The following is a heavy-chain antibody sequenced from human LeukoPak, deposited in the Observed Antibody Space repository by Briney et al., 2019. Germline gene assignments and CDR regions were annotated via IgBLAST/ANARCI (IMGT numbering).Heavy chain of an antibody. CDR1: GFTFSSYE. CDR3: ARDSYNWNDGNY. D-gene: IGHD1-1*01. Sequence: GGSLRLSCAASGFTFSSYEMNWVRQAPGKGLEWVSYISSSGSTIYYADSVKGRFTISRDNAKNSLYLQMNSLRAEDTTVYYCARDSYNWNDGNYWGQGTLVTVSS. V-gene: IGHV3-48*03. J-gene: IGHJ4*02. CDR2: ISSSGSTI.